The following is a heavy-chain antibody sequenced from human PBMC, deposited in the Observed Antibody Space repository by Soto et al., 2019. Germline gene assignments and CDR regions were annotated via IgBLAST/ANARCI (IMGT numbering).Heavy chain of an antibody. CDR2: IKQDGSEK. D-gene: IGHD1-1*01. J-gene: IGHJ4*02. V-gene: IGHV3-7*03. CDR1: GFTFSSYS. CDR3: ARAGNWNGEGDFDY. Sequence: GGSLRLSCAASGFTFSSYSMNWVRQAPGKGLEWVANIKQDGSEKYYVDSVKGRFTISRDNAKNSLYLQMNSLRAEDTAVYYCARAGNWNGEGDFDYWGQGTLVTVSS.